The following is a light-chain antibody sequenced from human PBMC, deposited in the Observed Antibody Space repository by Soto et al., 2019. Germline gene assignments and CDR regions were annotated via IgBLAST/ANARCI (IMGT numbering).Light chain of an antibody. Sequence: IVLTQSPATLSLSPGERATLSCGASHSVSSNYLAWYQQKRGLAPRLLIYDASIRATGIPDRFSGSGSGTDFTLTISRLEPEDFAVYYCQQSGSSPITFGQGTRLEIK. J-gene: IGKJ5*01. CDR2: DAS. CDR1: HSVSSNY. CDR3: QQSGSSPIT. V-gene: IGKV3D-20*01.